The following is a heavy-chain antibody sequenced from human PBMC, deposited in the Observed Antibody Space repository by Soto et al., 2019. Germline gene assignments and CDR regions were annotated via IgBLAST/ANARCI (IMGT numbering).Heavy chain of an antibody. J-gene: IGHJ6*03. CDR3: ARVSPFWSGYYSYYMDV. D-gene: IGHD3-3*01. CDR1: GYTFTSYA. V-gene: IGHV1-3*01. Sequence: GASVKLSCKASGYTFTSYAMHWVRQAPGQRLEWMGWINAGNGNTKYSQKFQGRVTITRDTSASTAYMELSSLRSEDTAVYYCARVSPFWSGYYSYYMDVWGKGTTVTVSS. CDR2: INAGNGNT.